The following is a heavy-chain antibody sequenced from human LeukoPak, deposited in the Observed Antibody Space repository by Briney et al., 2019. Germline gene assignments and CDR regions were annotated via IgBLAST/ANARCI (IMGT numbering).Heavy chain of an antibody. D-gene: IGHD2-2*01. J-gene: IGHJ6*02. CDR2: ISSSSSYI. V-gene: IGHV3-21*01. Sequence: GGSLRLSCAASGFTVSSNYMSWVRQAPGKGLEWVSSISSSSSYIYYADSVKGRFTISRDNAKNSLYLQMNSLRAEDTAVYYCARDSYCSSTSCQDYYYYGMDVWGQGTTVTVSS. CDR3: ARDSYCSSTSCQDYYYYGMDV. CDR1: GFTVSSNY.